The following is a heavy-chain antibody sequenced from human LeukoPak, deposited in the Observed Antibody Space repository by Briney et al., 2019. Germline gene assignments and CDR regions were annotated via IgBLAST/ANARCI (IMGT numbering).Heavy chain of an antibody. D-gene: IGHD6-6*01. CDR3: AKDKYSGSPSLDH. V-gene: IGHV3-33*06. CDR2: IWYDGSNK. Sequence: GRSLRLSCAASGFTFSSYGMHWVRQAPGKGLEWVAVIWYDGSNKYYADSVKGRFTISRDNSKNTLYLQMNSLRAEDTAVYYCAKDKYSGSPSLDHWGQGTLVTVSS. CDR1: GFTFSSYG. J-gene: IGHJ5*02.